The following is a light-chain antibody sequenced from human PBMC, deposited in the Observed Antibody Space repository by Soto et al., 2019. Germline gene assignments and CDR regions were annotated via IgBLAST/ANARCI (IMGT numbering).Light chain of an antibody. Sequence: DIQVTQSPSFVSASVGDRITITCRASQGISKWLAWYQQHPGKAPKLLIYGATSLHSGVPSRFSGSGSGTEFTLTISGLQPEDFATYYCQQADSFARFGQGTKIDMK. V-gene: IGKV1-12*01. CDR1: QGISKW. CDR2: GAT. J-gene: IGKJ1*01. CDR3: QQADSFAR.